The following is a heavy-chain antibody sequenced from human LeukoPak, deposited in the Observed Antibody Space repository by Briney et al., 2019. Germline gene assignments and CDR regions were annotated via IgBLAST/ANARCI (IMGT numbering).Heavy chain of an antibody. D-gene: IGHD5-18*01. CDR3: VREARGYHYTYSDY. CDR1: GFTLGSHD. CDR2: VSSGFHA. Sequence: QPGGSLRLSCTASGFTLGSHDMHWVRQIPGQGLEWVAAVSSGFHAFFADSVQGRFTVSREDARNSLYLQMNSLRAGDTAVYYCVREARGYHYTYSDYWGQGTLVTVSS. V-gene: IGHV3-13*01. J-gene: IGHJ4*02.